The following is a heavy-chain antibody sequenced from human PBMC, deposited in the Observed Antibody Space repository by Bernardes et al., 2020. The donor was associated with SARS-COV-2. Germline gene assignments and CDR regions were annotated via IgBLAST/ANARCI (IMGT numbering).Heavy chain of an antibody. CDR3: ARSDYGDYWYFDL. J-gene: IGHJ2*01. CDR2: IHYSGST. D-gene: IGHD4-17*01. Sequence: SETLSLTCTVSGGSISTSSYYWGWIRQPPGKGLEWIGSIHYSGSTYYNPSLKSRVTISVDTSKNQFSLKLSSVTAADTAVYYCARSDYGDYWYFDLWGRGTLVTVSS. CDR1: GGSISTSSYY. V-gene: IGHV4-39*01.